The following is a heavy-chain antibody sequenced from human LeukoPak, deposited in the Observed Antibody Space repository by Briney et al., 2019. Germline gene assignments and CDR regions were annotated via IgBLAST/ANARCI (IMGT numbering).Heavy chain of an antibody. V-gene: IGHV4-59*01. CDR3: ARDDRRTGRDY. D-gene: IGHD7-27*01. CDR1: GGSISSYY. J-gene: IGHJ4*02. CDR2: IYYSGST. Sequence: SETLSLTCTVSGGSISSYYWSWIRQPPGKGLEWIGYIYYSGSTNYNPSLKSRVTISVDTSKNQFSLKLSSVTAADTAVYYCARDDRRTGRDYWGQETLVTVSS.